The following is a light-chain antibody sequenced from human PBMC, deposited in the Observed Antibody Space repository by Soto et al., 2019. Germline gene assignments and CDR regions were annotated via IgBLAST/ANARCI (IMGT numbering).Light chain of an antibody. Sequence: QSVLTQTPSASGTPGQRVTISCSGSSSNIGSKYVYWYQQLPGTAPKLLIYKSEQRPSGVPDRFSGSKSGTSASLAISGLRSEDEADYHCATWDDSLSAWVFGGGTKVTVL. V-gene: IGLV1-47*01. CDR2: KSE. J-gene: IGLJ3*02. CDR3: ATWDDSLSAWV. CDR1: SSNIGSKY.